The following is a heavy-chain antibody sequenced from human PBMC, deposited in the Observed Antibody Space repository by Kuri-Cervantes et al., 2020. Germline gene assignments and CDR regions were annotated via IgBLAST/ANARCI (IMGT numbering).Heavy chain of an antibody. D-gene: IGHD3-22*01. Sequence: GGSLRPSCAASGFTFSSYAMHWVRQAPGKGLEWVAVISYDGSNKYYADSVKGRFTISRDNSKNTLYLQMNSLRAEDTAVCYCAKVKYYDSSGRTTNYYYGMDVWGQGTTVTVSS. CDR3: AKVKYYDSSGRTTNYYYGMDV. CDR2: ISYDGSNK. CDR1: GFTFSSYA. V-gene: IGHV3-30-3*01. J-gene: IGHJ6*02.